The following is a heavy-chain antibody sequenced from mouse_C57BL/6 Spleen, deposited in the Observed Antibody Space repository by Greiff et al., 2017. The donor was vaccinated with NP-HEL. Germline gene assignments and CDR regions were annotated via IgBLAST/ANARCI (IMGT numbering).Heavy chain of an antibody. CDR3: ARNYKGYFDY. CDR2: IYPGSGNT. D-gene: IGHD2-12*01. CDR1: GYSFTSYY. J-gene: IGHJ2*01. Sequence: QVQLQQSGPELVKPGASVKISCKASGYSFTSYYIHWVKQRPGQGLEWIGWIYPGSGNTKYNEKFKGKATLTADTSSSTAYMQLSSLTSEDSAVYYCARNYKGYFDYWGQGTTLTVSS. V-gene: IGHV1-66*01.